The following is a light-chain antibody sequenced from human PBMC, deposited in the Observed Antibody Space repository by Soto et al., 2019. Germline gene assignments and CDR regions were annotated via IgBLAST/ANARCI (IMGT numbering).Light chain of an antibody. CDR1: RSLVHSDGNTY. CDR3: IQATEFPHT. J-gene: IGKJ4*01. CDR2: NAS. Sequence: IVLTQNALSSPVTLGQPASISCRSSRSLVHSDGNTYLSWLHQRPGQPPRLLISNASNRVSGVPHRCSGSGAGTDCTLQISRVEAEDVGVYYCIQATEFPHTFGGGTKVQI. V-gene: IGKV2-24*01.